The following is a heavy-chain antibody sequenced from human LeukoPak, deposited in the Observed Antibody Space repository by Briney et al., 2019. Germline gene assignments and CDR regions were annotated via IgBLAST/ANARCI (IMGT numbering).Heavy chain of an antibody. CDR1: GGSISSGSYY. Sequence: PPQTLSLTCTVSGGSISSGSYYWSWIRQPAGKGLEWIGRIYTSGSTNYNPSLKSRVTISVDTSKNQFSLKLSSVTAADTAVYYCASTTLDYYDSSGPPFDYWGQGTLVTVSS. CDR3: ASTTLDYYDSSGPPFDY. D-gene: IGHD3-22*01. V-gene: IGHV4-61*02. CDR2: IYTSGST. J-gene: IGHJ4*02.